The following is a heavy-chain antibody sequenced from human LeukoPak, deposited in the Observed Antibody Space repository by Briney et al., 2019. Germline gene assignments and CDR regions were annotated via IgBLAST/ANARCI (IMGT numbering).Heavy chain of an antibody. V-gene: IGHV1-8*01. J-gene: IGHJ6*03. CDR1: GYTFTSYD. Sequence: ASVKVSCKASGYTFTSYDINWVRQATGQGLEWTGWMNPNSGNTGYAQKFQGRVTMTRNTSISTAYMELSSLRSEDTAVYYCARARRQLVRISFHYYYYYMDVWGKGTTVTVSS. CDR3: ARARRQLVRISFHYYYYYMDV. D-gene: IGHD6-6*01. CDR2: MNPNSGNT.